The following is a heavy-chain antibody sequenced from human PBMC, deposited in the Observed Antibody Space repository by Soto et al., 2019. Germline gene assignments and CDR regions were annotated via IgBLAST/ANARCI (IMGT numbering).Heavy chain of an antibody. Sequence: SVKVSCKASGFTFTSSAVQWVRQARGQRLEWIGWIVVGSGNTNYAQKFQERVTITRDMSTSTAYMELSSLRSEDTAVYYCAAGWYYYDSSGYYYYYGMDVWGQGTAVTVSS. V-gene: IGHV1-58*01. J-gene: IGHJ6*02. CDR1: GFTFTSSA. D-gene: IGHD3-22*01. CDR3: AAGWYYYDSSGYYYYYGMDV. CDR2: IVVGSGNT.